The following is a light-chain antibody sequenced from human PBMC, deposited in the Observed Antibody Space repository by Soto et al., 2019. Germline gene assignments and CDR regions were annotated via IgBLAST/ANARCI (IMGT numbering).Light chain of an antibody. CDR2: DVS. CDR3: CSYAGSYV. V-gene: IGLV2-11*01. J-gene: IGLJ1*01. Sequence: QSALTQPRSVSGSPVQSVTISCTGTSSDVGGYNYVSWYQQHPGKAPKLMIYDVSKRPSGVPDRFSGSKSGNTASLTISGLQAEDEADYYCCSYAGSYVFGTGTKVTV. CDR1: SSDVGGYNY.